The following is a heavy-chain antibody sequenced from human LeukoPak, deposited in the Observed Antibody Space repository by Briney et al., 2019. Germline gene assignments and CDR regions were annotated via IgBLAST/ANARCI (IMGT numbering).Heavy chain of an antibody. CDR1: GFTFRDYY. V-gene: IGHV3-11*01. D-gene: IGHD2/OR15-2a*01. CDR3: AREGLLYSRTRYYGMDV. Sequence: GGSLRLSCAASGFTFRDYYMGWIRQAPGKGLEWVSYISISGNTIHYADSVKGRFTISRDDAKNSLYLQMDSLRAEDTAVYYCAREGLLYSRTRYYGMDVWGQGTTVTVSS. J-gene: IGHJ6*02. CDR2: ISISGNTI.